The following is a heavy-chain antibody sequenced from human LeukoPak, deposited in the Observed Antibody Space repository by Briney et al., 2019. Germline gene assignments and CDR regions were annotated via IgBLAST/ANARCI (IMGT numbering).Heavy chain of an antibody. CDR3: ARDMAVAGEPDY. V-gene: IGHV1-2*06. J-gene: IGHJ4*02. D-gene: IGHD6-19*01. CDR2: INPNSGGT. CDR1: GYTFTGYY. Sequence: ASVKVSCRASGYTFTGYYMHWVRQAPGQGLEWMGRINPNSGGTNYAQKFQGRVTMTRDTSISTAYMELRSLRSVDTAVYYCARDMAVAGEPDYWGQGTLVTVSS.